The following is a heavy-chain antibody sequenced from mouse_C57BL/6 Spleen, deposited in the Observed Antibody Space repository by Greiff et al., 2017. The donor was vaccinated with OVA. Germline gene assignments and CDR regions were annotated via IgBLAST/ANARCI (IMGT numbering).Heavy chain of an antibody. V-gene: IGHV10-3*01. CDR1: GFTFNTYA. Sequence: EVHLVESGGGLVQPKGSLKLSCAASGFTFNTYAMHWVRQAPGEGLEWVARIRSKRSNYATYYADSVKDRFTISRDDSQSMLYLQMNNLKTEDTAMYYCVRDSDYYGSSYVAMDYWGQGTSVTVSS. J-gene: IGHJ4*01. CDR2: IRSKRSNYAT. D-gene: IGHD1-1*01. CDR3: VRDSDYYGSSYVAMDY.